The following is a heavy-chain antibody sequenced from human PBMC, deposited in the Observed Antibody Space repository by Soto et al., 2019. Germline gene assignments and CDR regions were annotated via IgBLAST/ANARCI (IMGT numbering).Heavy chain of an antibody. CDR2: IYHRGTT. V-gene: IGHV4-4*02. CDR1: GGSITTNNW. Sequence: QLQLQESGPGLVKSSGTLSLTCAVSGGSITTNNWWTWVRQPPGKGLEWIGEIYHRGTTNYNTSLKSRPTISVDKSRHQCSLPLRSVTAAATAVYYCARPVDYGGNSGFDYWGHGALVTVSS. D-gene: IGHD4-17*01. CDR3: ARPVDYGGNSGFDY. J-gene: IGHJ4*01.